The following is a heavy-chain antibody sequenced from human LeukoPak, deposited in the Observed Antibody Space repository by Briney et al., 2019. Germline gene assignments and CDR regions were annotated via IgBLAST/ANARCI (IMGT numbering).Heavy chain of an antibody. Sequence: GGSLRLSCAASGFTFSDYYMSWIRQAPGKGLEWVSYISSSGSTIYYADSVKGRFTISRDNAKNSLYLQMNSLRAEDTALYYCARELSCSGGSCYAGPQNFDYWGQGTLVTVSS. J-gene: IGHJ4*02. CDR2: ISSSGSTI. CDR1: GFTFSDYY. D-gene: IGHD2-15*01. CDR3: ARELSCSGGSCYAGPQNFDY. V-gene: IGHV3-11*01.